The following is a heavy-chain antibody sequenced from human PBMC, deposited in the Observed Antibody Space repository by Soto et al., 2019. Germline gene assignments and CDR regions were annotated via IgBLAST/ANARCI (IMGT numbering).Heavy chain of an antibody. CDR1: GGSISSGGYS. CDR3: ARGPVYDITQIDY. V-gene: IGHV4-30-2*01. CDR2: IYHSGST. Sequence: TLSLTCAVSGGSISSGGYSWSWIRQPPGKGLEWIGYIYHSGSTYYNPSLRSRVTISIDRSKNQFSLKLSSVTAADTAVYYCARGPVYDITQIDYWGQGALVTVS. J-gene: IGHJ4*02. D-gene: IGHD3-9*01.